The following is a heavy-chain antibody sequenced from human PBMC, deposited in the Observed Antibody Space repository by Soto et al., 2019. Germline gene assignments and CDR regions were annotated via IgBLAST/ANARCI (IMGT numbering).Heavy chain of an antibody. Sequence: EVQLLESVGGLVQPAGSLRLSCAASGFGFSNYAMFWFRQAPGRGLEWVSTVDAAGGSKYYAGSVKGRFTVSRDKSRDTLFLQMDSLRVEDTAIYFIAKVLIRGDGYDDSGYWGQRSLLTVSA. J-gene: IGHJ4*02. CDR3: AKVLIRGDGYDDSGY. V-gene: IGHV3-23*01. CDR1: GFGFSNYA. CDR2: VDAAGGSK. D-gene: IGHD3-10*01.